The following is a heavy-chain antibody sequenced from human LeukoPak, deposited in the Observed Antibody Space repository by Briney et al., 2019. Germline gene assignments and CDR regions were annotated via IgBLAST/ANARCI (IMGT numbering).Heavy chain of an antibody. CDR3: VKLSSRVSQTIDY. CDR1: GFTFSSYA. CDR2: ISSNGGMT. V-gene: IGHV3-64D*09. J-gene: IGHJ4*02. Sequence: PGRSLRLSCSASGFTFSSYAMHWVRQAPGKGLEYVSGISSNGGMTFYVDSVKGRFSNSRDNSKNTLYLQMRSLRPEDTAVYYCVKLSSRVSQTIDYWGQGTLVTVSS. D-gene: IGHD6-19*01.